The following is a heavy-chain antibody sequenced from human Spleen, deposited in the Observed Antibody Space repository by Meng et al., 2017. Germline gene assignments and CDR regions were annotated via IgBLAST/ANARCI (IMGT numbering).Heavy chain of an antibody. D-gene: IGHD1-26*01. V-gene: IGHV1-2*06. CDR2: INPNSGGT. CDR1: GDTFINYA. J-gene: IGHJ4*02. CDR3: ARVRGWELLDY. Sequence: QVQLVQSGAEVKKPGSSVRVSCKTSGDTFINYAIIWVRQAPGQGLEWMGRINPNSGGTNYAQKFQGRVTMTRDTSISTAYMELSRLRSDDTAVYYCARVRGWELLDYWGQGTLVTVSS.